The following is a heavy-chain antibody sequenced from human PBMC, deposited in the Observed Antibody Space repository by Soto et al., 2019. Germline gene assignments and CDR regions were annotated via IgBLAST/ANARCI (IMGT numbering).Heavy chain of an antibody. D-gene: IGHD3-10*01. Sequence: SDTLSLTCTVSGTSISSGSYYSRWIRQRPGKGLEWIGYIHSSGSTFYNPSLQRRVIISADTSNNQFSLKLSSVTAADTAVYYYSTKDRYYRTCCCYFHWGQGTLFTVSS. J-gene: IGHJ4*02. CDR3: STKDRYYRTCCCYFH. CDR1: GTSISSGSYY. CDR2: IHSSGST. V-gene: IGHV4-31*06.